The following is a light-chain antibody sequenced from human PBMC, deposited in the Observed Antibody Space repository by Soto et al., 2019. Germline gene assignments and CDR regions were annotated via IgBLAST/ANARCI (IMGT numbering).Light chain of an antibody. J-gene: IGLJ1*01. V-gene: IGLV2-14*01. CDR2: EVS. CDR3: RSYTSSRTLYV. Sequence: QSALTQPASVSGSPGQSITISCTGTSSDVGGYNYVSWYQQHPGKAPKLMIYEVSNRPSGVYNRFSGSKSGNTASLTISGLQAEDEAYYYCRSYTSSRTLYVFGTGSQLTVL. CDR1: SSDVGGYNY.